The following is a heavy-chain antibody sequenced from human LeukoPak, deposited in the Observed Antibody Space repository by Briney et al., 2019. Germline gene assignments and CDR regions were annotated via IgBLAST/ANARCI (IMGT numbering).Heavy chain of an antibody. CDR3: AGWGSYRGFDY. Sequence: SETLSLTCAVYGGSFSGYYWSWIRQPPGKGLEWIGEINHSGSTNYNPSLKSRVTISVDTSKNQFSLKLSSVTAADTAVYYCAGWGSYRGFDYWGQGTLVTVSS. CDR1: GGSFSGYY. J-gene: IGHJ4*02. V-gene: IGHV4-34*01. CDR2: INHSGST. D-gene: IGHD3-16*02.